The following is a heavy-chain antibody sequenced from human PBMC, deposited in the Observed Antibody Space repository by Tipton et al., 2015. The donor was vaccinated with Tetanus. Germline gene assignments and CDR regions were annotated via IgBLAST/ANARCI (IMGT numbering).Heavy chain of an antibody. D-gene: IGHD6-19*01. CDR2: ISYSGST. J-gene: IGHJ4*02. V-gene: IGHV4-39*01. CDR1: GASISSSRRFD. CDR3: AGSQWLDGFIFDD. Sequence: TLSLTCTVSGASISSSRRFDCGWIRQPPGKGLEWIGTISYSGSTSYSPSLKSRVTMSVDTSRNQFSLNLPSVIAADTGVYYCAGSQWLDGFIFDDWGQGSLVTVAS.